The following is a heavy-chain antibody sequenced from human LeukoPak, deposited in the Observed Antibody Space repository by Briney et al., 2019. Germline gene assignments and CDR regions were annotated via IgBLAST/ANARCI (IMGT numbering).Heavy chain of an antibody. V-gene: IGHV5-51*01. CDR2: IYPDDSDT. Sequence: GESLKISCKGSGYSFTSYWIGWVRQMSGKGLEWMGIIYPDDSDTKYSPSFQGQVTISADKSISTAYLQWSSLKASDTAIYYCARGRVKDIVVLPAALANAYDIWGQGTRVTVSS. CDR3: ARGRVKDIVVLPAALANAYDI. D-gene: IGHD2-2*01. J-gene: IGHJ3*02. CDR1: GYSFTSYW.